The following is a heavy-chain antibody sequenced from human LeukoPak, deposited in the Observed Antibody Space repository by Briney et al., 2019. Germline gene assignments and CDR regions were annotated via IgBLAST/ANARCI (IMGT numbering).Heavy chain of an antibody. CDR1: GFTFSSYA. J-gene: IGHJ4*02. D-gene: IGHD3-10*01. V-gene: IGHV3-23*01. CDR3: ARDRNYFEALHRSY. CDR2: VTGNGDNT. Sequence: GGSLRLSCAASGFTFSSYAMSWVRQAPGKGLEWVSSVTGNGDNTFHADSVKGRFTISRDNSKNMLYLQINSLRAEDTAVYYCARDRNYFEALHRSYWGQGTLVTVSS.